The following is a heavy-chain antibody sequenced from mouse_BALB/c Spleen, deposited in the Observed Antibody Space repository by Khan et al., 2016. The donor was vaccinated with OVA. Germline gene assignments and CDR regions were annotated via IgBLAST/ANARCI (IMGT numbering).Heavy chain of an antibody. Sequence: VQLKESGLGLVAPSQSLFITCTVSGFSLTSYGVYWVRQPPGKGLEWLGVIWAGGSTYYNSALMSRLSISKDNSKSQVFLKMISLQTNDTAMYYCARLENKWGQGTTLTVSS. CDR3: ARLENK. CDR2: IWAGGST. V-gene: IGHV2-9*02. CDR1: GFSLTSYG. J-gene: IGHJ2*01.